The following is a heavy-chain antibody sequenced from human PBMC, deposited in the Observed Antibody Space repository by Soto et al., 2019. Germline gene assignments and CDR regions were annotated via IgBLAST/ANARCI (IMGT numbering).Heavy chain of an antibody. CDR1: GYTFTSYG. D-gene: IGHD3-16*02. V-gene: IGHV1-18*01. CDR3: ARDGAYIWGSYRYPFDY. J-gene: IGHJ4*02. Sequence: AASVKVSCKASGYTFTSYGISWVRQAPGQGLEWMGWISAYNGNTNYAQKLQGRVTMTTDTSTSTAYMELRSLRSDDTAVYYCARDGAYIWGSYRYPFDYWGQGTLVTVSS. CDR2: ISAYNGNT.